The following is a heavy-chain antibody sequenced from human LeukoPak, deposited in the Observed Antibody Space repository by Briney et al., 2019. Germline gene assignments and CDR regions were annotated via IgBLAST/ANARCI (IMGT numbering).Heavy chain of an antibody. CDR2: IEPNSGGA. D-gene: IGHD3-22*01. CDR1: GYTFTVKF. CDR3: AVENFYDRSGYSKAFDY. V-gene: IGHV1-2*04. J-gene: IGHJ4*02. Sequence: ASVKVSCKTSGYTFTVKFLHWPRQAPGQGLEWMAGIEPNSGGAVYGQNFRGWVTVTRDTSVSTAYLELSRLRSDDTAVYYCAVENFYDRSGYSKAFDYWGQGTLVTVS.